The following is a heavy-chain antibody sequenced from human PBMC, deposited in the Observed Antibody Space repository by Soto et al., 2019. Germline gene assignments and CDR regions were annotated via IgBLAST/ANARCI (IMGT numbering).Heavy chain of an antibody. D-gene: IGHD5-12*01. CDR3: AGIVATINPYYSSYGMDV. J-gene: IGHJ6*02. V-gene: IGHV3-23*01. CDR2: ISGSGGST. CDR1: GFTFSSYA. Sequence: PGGSLRLSCAASGFTFSSYAMSWVRQAPGKGLEWVSAISGSGGSTYYADSVKGRFTISRDNSKNTLYLQMNSLRAEDTAVYYLAGIVATINPYYSSYGMDVWGQGTTVTFSS.